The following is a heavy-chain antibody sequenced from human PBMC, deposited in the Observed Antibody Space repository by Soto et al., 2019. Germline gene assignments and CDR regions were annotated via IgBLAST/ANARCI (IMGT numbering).Heavy chain of an antibody. CDR2: ISGSGGST. Sequence: GGSLRLSCAASGFTFSSYAMSWVRQAPGKGLEWVSAISGSGGSTYYADSVKGRFTISRDNSKNTLYLQMNSLRAEDTAVYYCAKDPYRRLRFLGDYYYMDVWGKGTTVTVSS. CDR1: GFTFSSYA. D-gene: IGHD3-3*01. J-gene: IGHJ6*03. V-gene: IGHV3-23*01. CDR3: AKDPYRRLRFLGDYYYMDV.